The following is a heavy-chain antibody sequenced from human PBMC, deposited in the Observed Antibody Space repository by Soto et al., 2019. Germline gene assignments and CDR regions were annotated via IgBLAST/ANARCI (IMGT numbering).Heavy chain of an antibody. CDR3: ARLGTAVTSVAHYGMDV. CDR1: GYSFTTYW. V-gene: IGHV5-10-1*01. J-gene: IGHJ6*02. Sequence: PGESLKISCKGSGYSFTTYWINWVRQMPGKSLEWMGKIDPSDSYINYSPSFQGHVSISLDKSISTAYLPWSSLKAPDTAMYYCARLGTAVTSVAHYGMDVWGQGTTVTVSS. D-gene: IGHD1-7*01. CDR2: IDPSDSYI.